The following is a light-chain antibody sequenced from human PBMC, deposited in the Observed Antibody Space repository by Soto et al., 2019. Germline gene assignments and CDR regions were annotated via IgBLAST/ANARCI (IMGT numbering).Light chain of an antibody. V-gene: IGKV3-20*01. CDR1: QSVSSSY. CDR2: GVS. CDR3: QQYGSSPFT. Sequence: EIVLTQSPGTLSLSPGERATLSCRASQSVSSSYLAWYQQRPGQAPRLLIYGVSSRATGIPDRFSGSGSGTDFTLTISRLEPEDFAVCYCQQYGSSPFTFGGGTKVEIK. J-gene: IGKJ4*01.